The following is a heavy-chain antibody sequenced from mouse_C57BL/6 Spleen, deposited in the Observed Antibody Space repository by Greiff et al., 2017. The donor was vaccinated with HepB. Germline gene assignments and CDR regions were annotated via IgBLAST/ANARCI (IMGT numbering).Heavy chain of an antibody. CDR2: IDPSDSYT. CDR1: GYTFTSYW. J-gene: IGHJ2*01. V-gene: IGHV1-69*01. CDR3: ARTSYDYLFDY. D-gene: IGHD2-4*01. Sequence: QVHVKQPGAELVMPGASVKLSCKASGYTFTSYWMHWVKQRPGQGLEWIGEIDPSDSYTNYNQKFKGKSTLTVDKSSSTAYMQLSSLTSEDSAVYYCARTSYDYLFDYWGQGTTLTVSS.